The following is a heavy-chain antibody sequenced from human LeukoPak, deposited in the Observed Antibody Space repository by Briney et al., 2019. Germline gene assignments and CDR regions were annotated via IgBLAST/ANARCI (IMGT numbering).Heavy chain of an antibody. CDR1: GVSFSGYY. CDR3: ARSITMIVEFDY. V-gene: IGHV4-34*01. Sequence: PSETLSLTCAVYGVSFSGYYWSWIRQPPGKGLEWIGEINHSGSTNYNPSLKSRVTISVDTSKNQFSLKLSSVTAADTAVYYCARSITMIVEFDYWGQGTLVTVSS. D-gene: IGHD3-22*01. CDR2: INHSGST. J-gene: IGHJ4*02.